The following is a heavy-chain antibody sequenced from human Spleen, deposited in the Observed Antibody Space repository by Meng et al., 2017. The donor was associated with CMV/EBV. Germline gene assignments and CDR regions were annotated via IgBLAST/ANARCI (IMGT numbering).Heavy chain of an antibody. CDR2: VSAENGDT. Sequence: QIQLVQSGPDLRRPGAPVKVSCKASCYNFDIYGITWVRQAPGQGLEWVGWVSAENGDTDYGQKFQGRVTVTADTFTNTAYMEMRSLRSDDSAMYYCARAGAAVTTNFDFWGQGTLVTVSS. D-gene: IGHD4-17*01. CDR1: CYNFDIYG. CDR3: ARAGAAVTTNFDF. V-gene: IGHV1-18*01. J-gene: IGHJ4*02.